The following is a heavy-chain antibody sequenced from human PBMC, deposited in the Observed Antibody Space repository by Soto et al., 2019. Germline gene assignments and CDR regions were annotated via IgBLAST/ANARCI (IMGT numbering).Heavy chain of an antibody. Sequence: QAQLVQSGAEVKKPGASVKVSCKASGYNFTRFGISWVRQAPGQGLEWMGWISAHNGDTNYAQKFQGRVTMTTDTSTRTTYMELRSLRYDDTAVYYCARLYIGGPAMLYGMDVWGQGTTVTVSS. V-gene: IGHV1-18*01. CDR1: GYNFTRFG. J-gene: IGHJ6*02. CDR3: ARLYIGGPAMLYGMDV. CDR2: ISAHNGDT. D-gene: IGHD2-2*01.